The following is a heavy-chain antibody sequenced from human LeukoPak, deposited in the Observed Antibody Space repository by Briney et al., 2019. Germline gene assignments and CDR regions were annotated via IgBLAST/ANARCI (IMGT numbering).Heavy chain of an antibody. V-gene: IGHV3-23*01. J-gene: IGHJ4*02. D-gene: IGHD2-15*01. CDR2: ITGSGDTT. CDR3: AKARGYCSGGTCYSGFDY. CDR1: RFTFSGYA. Sequence: GGSLRLSCAASRFTFSGYAMSWVRQAPGKGLEWVSTITGSGDTTYYADSVKGRFTISRDNSKNTLYLQMNSLRAEDTAVYYCAKARGYCSGGTCYSGFDYWGQGTLVTVSS.